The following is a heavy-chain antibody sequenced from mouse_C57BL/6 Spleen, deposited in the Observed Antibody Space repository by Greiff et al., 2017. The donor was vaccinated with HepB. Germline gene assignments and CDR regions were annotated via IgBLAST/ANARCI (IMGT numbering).Heavy chain of an antibody. CDR1: GFTFSSYG. CDR2: ISSGGSYT. CDR3: ARHETLGDY. Sequence: EVHLVESGGDLVNPGGSLKLSCAASGFTFSSYGMSWVRQTPDKRLEWVATISSGGSYTYYPDSVKGRFTISRDNAKNTLYLQMSSLKSEDTAMYYCARHETLGDYWGQGTTLTVSS. D-gene: IGHD4-1*01. J-gene: IGHJ2*01. V-gene: IGHV5-6*01.